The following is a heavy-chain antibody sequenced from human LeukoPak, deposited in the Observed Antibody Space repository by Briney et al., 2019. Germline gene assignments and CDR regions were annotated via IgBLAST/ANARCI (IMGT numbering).Heavy chain of an antibody. Sequence: GGSLRLSCAASGFTVSSNYMSWVRQAPGRGLEWVSVIYSDGSTYYADSVKGRFTISRDNSKNTLFLQMNRLRAEDTAVYYCARGTGDGDYLFYWGQGTLVTVSS. J-gene: IGHJ4*02. V-gene: IGHV3-53*01. CDR1: GFTVSSNY. CDR3: ARGTGDGDYLFY. CDR2: IYSDGST. D-gene: IGHD3-16*01.